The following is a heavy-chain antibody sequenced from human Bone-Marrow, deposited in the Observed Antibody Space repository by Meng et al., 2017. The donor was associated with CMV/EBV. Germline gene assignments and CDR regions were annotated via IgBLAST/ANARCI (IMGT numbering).Heavy chain of an antibody. V-gene: IGHV4-31*02. D-gene: IGHD6-13*01. J-gene: IGHJ4*02. CDR2: IHYTGST. Sequence: VSGGSMSRTDPDWARIRHHPDRGLEWIGYIHYTGSTLYNPSLRSRLPISIDPSNIQFTLNVTSVTAADTAVYYCVRELMAPAAIDFWGQGTLVTVSS. CDR3: VRELMAPAAIDF. CDR1: GGSMSRTDPD.